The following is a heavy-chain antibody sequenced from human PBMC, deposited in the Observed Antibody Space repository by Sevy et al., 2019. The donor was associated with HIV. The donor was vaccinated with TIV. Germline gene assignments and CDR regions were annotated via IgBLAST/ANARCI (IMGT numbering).Heavy chain of an antibody. CDR3: ASDSGTYTYYFDY. CDR1: SESFRRYY. Sequence: SETLSLTCAVYSESFRRYYWNWIRQSPEKGLEWIGEINHSGTTNYNPSLKSRVTISVDPSRNQFSLKLNSVTAADTAVDYCASDSGTYTYYFDYWGQGTPVTVSS. J-gene: IGHJ4*02. D-gene: IGHD1-26*01. CDR2: INHSGTT. V-gene: IGHV4-34*01.